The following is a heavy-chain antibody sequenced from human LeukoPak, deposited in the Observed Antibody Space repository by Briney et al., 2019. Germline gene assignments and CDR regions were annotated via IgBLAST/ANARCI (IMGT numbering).Heavy chain of an antibody. Sequence: GGSLRLSCAASGFTFSSYWMHWVRQAPGKGLVWVSRMNSDGSSTSYADSVKGRFTISIDNAKNTLYLQMNSLRAEDTAVYYCARGQQLVLYYYYYYGMDVWGQGTTVTVSS. J-gene: IGHJ6*02. D-gene: IGHD6-6*01. CDR3: ARGQQLVLYYYYYYGMDV. CDR2: MNSDGSST. V-gene: IGHV3-74*01. CDR1: GFTFSSYW.